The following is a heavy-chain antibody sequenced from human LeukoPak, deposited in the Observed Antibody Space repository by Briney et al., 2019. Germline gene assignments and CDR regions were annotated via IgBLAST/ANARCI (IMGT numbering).Heavy chain of an antibody. D-gene: IGHD6-13*01. CDR2: IKQDGSEK. V-gene: IGHV3-7*01. CDR3: ARGDSSSWYAMYYFDY. CDR1: RFTFSSYW. J-gene: IGHJ4*02. Sequence: GGSLRLSCAASRFTFSSYWMSWVRQAPGKGLEWVANIKQDGSEKYYVDSVKGRFTISRDNAKNSLYLQMNSLRAEDTAVYYCARGDSSSWYAMYYFDYWGQGTLVTVSS.